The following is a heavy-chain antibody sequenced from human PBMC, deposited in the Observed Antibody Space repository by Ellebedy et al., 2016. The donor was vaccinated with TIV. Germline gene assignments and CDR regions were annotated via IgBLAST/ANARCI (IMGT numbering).Heavy chain of an antibody. Sequence: GESLKISXAASGFTFSSYAMSWVRQAPGKGLEWVSGISGSGGSTYYADSVKGRFTISRDNSKNTLYLQMNSLRAEDTAVYYCAKDEVGATQPLYYYYGMDVWGQGTTVTVSS. J-gene: IGHJ6*02. CDR2: ISGSGGST. V-gene: IGHV3-23*01. CDR1: GFTFSSYA. CDR3: AKDEVGATQPLYYYYGMDV. D-gene: IGHD1-26*01.